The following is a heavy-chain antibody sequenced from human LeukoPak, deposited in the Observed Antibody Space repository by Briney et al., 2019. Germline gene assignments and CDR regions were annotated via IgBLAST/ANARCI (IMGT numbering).Heavy chain of an antibody. D-gene: IGHD2-21*02. CDR2: IYHSGST. CDR1: VGSISSGGYS. Sequence: PSQTLSLTYAVSVGSISSGGYSWSSSRQPPGRGLEWIGYIYHSGSTYYNPSLKSRVNISVHRSKNQFSLKLSSVTAADTAVYYCARGDSAGALDYWGQGNLVTVSS. V-gene: IGHV4-30-2*01. CDR3: ARGDSAGALDY. J-gene: IGHJ4*02.